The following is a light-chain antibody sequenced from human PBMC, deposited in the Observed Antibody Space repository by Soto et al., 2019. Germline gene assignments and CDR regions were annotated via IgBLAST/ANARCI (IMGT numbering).Light chain of an antibody. CDR1: SSDVGRYNY. V-gene: IGLV2-14*01. Sequence: QSVLTQPASVSGSPGQSITISCTGTSSDVGRYNYVSWYQQHPGKAPKLMIYDVSNRPSGVSNRFSGSKSGYTASLTISGLQAEDEADYYCSSYTSSSTLVFGGGTKLTVL. CDR3: SSYTSSSTLV. J-gene: IGLJ2*01. CDR2: DVS.